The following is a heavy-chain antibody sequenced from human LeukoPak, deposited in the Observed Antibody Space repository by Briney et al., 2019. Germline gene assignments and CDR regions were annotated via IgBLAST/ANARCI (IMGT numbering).Heavy chain of an antibody. CDR3: ARALRTVWGYYFDY. CDR1: GFTFSSYG. J-gene: IGHJ4*02. Sequence: GGSLRLSCGASGFTFSSYGMTWVRQAPGKGLEGVSAISGSGGSTYYADSVKGRFTISRDNSKNTLYLQMNSLRAEDTAVYYCARALRTVWGYYFDYWGQGTLVTVSS. D-gene: IGHD4-17*01. V-gene: IGHV3-23*01. CDR2: ISGSGGST.